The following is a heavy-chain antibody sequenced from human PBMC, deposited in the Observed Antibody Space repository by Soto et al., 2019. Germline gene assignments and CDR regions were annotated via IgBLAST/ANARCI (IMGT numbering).Heavy chain of an antibody. CDR3: ARSITVFGVAPNWFDP. V-gene: IGHV4-30-2*01. Sequence: LSLPCAVSGGSISSGDPSWSWIRQPPGKGLEYIGSIHHSGSTYYNPSLKSRITISVDRSKNQFSLKLSSVTAADTAVYYCARSITVFGVAPNWFDPWGQGTLVTVSS. J-gene: IGHJ5*02. CDR2: IHHSGST. D-gene: IGHD3-3*01. CDR1: GGSISSGDPS.